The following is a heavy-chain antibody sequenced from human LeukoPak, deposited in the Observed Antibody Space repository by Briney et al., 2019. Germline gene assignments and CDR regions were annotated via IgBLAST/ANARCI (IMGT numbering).Heavy chain of an antibody. J-gene: IGHJ4*02. D-gene: IGHD5-24*01. V-gene: IGHV3-30*18. CDR3: AKDGGYNDFDY. CDR2: ISYDGSNK. Sequence: GGSLRLSCAASGFTFSSYGMHWVRQAPGKGLEWVAVISYDGSNKYYADSVKGRLTISRDNSKNTLYLQMNSLRAEDTAVYYCAKDGGYNDFDYWGQGTLVTVSS. CDR1: GFTFSSYG.